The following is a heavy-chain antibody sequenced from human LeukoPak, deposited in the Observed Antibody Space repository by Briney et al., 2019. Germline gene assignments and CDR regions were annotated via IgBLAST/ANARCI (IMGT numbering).Heavy chain of an antibody. CDR3: ARDGRGLVVGTAHAFDY. V-gene: IGHV1-46*01. CDR2: INPSGGST. J-gene: IGHJ4*02. CDR1: GYTFTSYY. D-gene: IGHD2-21*02. Sequence: GASVKVSCKASGYTFTSYYMHWVRQAPGQGLEWMGIINPSGGSTSYAQKFQGRVTMTRDTSTSTVYMELSSLRSEDTAVYYCARDGRGLVVGTAHAFDYWGQGTLVTVSS.